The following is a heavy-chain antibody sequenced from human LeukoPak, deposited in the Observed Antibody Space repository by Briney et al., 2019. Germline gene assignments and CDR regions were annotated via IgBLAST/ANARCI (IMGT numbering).Heavy chain of an antibody. CDR2: ISVRAGTI. D-gene: IGHD3-22*01. J-gene: IGHJ6*02. V-gene: IGHV3-48*03. CDR1: GFAFGQYE. CDR3: AKDFPHYYEVPHGMDV. Sequence: GGSLRLSCAASGFAFGQYEMNWVRQAPGKGLEWIAYISVRAGTIYYGDSAEGRFTISRDDAKNSLYLQMTGLRVEDTAIYYCAKDFPHYYEVPHGMDVWGQGTTVTV.